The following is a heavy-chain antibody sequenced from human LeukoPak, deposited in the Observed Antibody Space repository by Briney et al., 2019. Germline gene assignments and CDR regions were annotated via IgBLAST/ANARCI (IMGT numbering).Heavy chain of an antibody. D-gene: IGHD5-18*01. Sequence: SETLSLTCTVSGGSISSSSYYWGWIRQPPGKGLEWIGSIYYSGSTYYNPSLKSRVTISVDTSQNQFSLKLSSVTAADTAVYYCARHGWGYSYGSYNWFDPWGQGTLVTVSS. CDR2: IYYSGST. J-gene: IGHJ5*02. CDR1: GGSISSSSYY. V-gene: IGHV4-39*01. CDR3: ARHGWGYSYGSYNWFDP.